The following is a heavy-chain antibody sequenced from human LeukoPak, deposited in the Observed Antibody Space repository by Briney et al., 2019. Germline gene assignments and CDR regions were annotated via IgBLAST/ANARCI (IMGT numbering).Heavy chain of an antibody. CDR1: GFTFSSYS. V-gene: IGHV3-48*01. J-gene: IGHJ4*02. D-gene: IGHD3-16*01. CDR2: ISSSSTAI. Sequence: GGSLRLSCAASGFTFSSYSMNWVRQAPGKGLEWVSYISSSSTAIYYADSVKGRLTISRDNAKNSLYLQMNSLRAEDTAVYYCARDPLLSSDWGQGTLVTVSS. CDR3: ARDPLLSSD.